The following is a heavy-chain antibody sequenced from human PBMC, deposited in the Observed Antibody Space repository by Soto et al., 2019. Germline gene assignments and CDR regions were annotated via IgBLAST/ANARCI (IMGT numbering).Heavy chain of an antibody. CDR1: GGSVSSYY. Sequence: PSETLSLTCTVSGGSVSSYYCSWIRQPAGKGLEWIGRFYTSGNTNYNPSLKSRVTMSLDTSKNQFSLKLSSVTAADTAVYFCASDSTGWFDPWGQGTLVT. D-gene: IGHD7-27*01. V-gene: IGHV4-4*07. J-gene: IGHJ5*02. CDR2: FYTSGNT. CDR3: ASDSTGWFDP.